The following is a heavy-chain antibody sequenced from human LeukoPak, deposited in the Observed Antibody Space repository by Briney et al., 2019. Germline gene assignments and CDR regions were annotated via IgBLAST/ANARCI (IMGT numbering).Heavy chain of an antibody. CDR3: AGGATGSYFDY. CDR2: ISGGNT. J-gene: IGHJ4*02. D-gene: IGHD1-26*01. Sequence: GGSLRLSCAASGFTFSSYAMNWVRQAPGKGLEWVSAISGGNTYYADSVKGRFAISRDNSKNTVHLQMNSLRAEDTAVYYCAGGATGSYFDYWGQGTLVTVSS. V-gene: IGHV3-23*01. CDR1: GFTFSSYA.